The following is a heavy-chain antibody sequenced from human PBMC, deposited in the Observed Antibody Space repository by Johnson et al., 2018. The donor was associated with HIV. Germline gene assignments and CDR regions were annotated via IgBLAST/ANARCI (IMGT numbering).Heavy chain of an antibody. D-gene: IGHD3-10*01. Sequence: VQLVESGGGLTQPGGSLRLSCAASGFTVRSHYMSLVRQAPGKGLEWVSVIGTAGDTYYPGSVKGRFTISRENAKNSLYLQMNSLRAGDSAVYYCAKEMYYFNSGNHFDASHVWGQVTLVTVSS. CDR1: GFTVRSHY. CDR3: AKEMYYFNSGNHFDASHV. V-gene: IGHV3-13*01. J-gene: IGHJ3*01. CDR2: IGTAGDT.